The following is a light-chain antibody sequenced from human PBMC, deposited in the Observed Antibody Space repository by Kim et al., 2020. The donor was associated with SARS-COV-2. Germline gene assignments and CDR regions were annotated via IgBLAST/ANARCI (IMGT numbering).Light chain of an antibody. CDR3: QSCDSSNQVV. Sequence: KTVTISCTGSSGNIANKHVQWYQQRPGSAPTTLIYESIYGPSGVPSRFSGSIDRASNSVSLTISGLQIEDEADYYCQSCDSSNQVVFGGGTQLTVL. V-gene: IGLV6-57*02. CDR2: ESI. J-gene: IGLJ2*01. CDR1: SGNIANKH.